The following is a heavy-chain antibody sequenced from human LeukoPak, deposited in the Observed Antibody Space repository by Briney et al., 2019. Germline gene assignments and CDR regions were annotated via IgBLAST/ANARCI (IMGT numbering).Heavy chain of an antibody. V-gene: IGHV3-23*01. CDR2: VSGSGAST. D-gene: IGHD3-22*01. CDR1: GFYFESYA. J-gene: IGHJ6*03. Sequence: PGGSLRLSCATSGFYFESYAMSWVRQAPGKGLECVSGVSGSGASTYYADSVKGRFTISRDSSKNTLYLQLNSLRVEDTAVYYCARVYGSSNYYYDRYYYYMDVWGRGTTVTVSS. CDR3: ARVYGSSNYYYDRYYYYMDV.